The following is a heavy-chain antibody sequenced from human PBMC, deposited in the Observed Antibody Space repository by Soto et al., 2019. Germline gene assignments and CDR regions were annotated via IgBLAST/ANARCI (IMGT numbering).Heavy chain of an antibody. V-gene: IGHV1-8*01. CDR2: MNPNSANT. CDR1: GYTFTSYD. J-gene: IGHJ6*01. D-gene: IGHD1-26*01. CDR3: AREWVRVMDV. Sequence: QVQLVQSGAEVKKPGASVKVSCKASGYTFTSYDINWVRQATGQGLEWMGWMNPNSANTGYAQKFQGRVTMTRNTAVSKVYMELSSLRSEDWAVFYCAREWVRVMDVWGLGTTVT.